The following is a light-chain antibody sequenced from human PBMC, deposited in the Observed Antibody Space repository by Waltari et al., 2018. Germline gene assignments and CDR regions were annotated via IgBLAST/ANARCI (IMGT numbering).Light chain of an antibody. J-gene: IGLJ3*02. CDR1: ASDVAFYNY. CDR3: NSYTGSSSWV. V-gene: IGLV2-14*03. Sequence: QSALTQPASVSGSPGQPITISCTGTASDVAFYNYVSWYQQHPGKAPKVIIYDVSERPSGVSNRFSGSKSGNTAYLTISGLQAEDEADYYCNSYTGSSSWVFGGGTKLTV. CDR2: DVS.